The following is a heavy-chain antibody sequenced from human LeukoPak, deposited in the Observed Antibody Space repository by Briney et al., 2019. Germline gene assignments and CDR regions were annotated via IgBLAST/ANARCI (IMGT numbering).Heavy chain of an antibody. Sequence: PGGSLRLSCAASGFTFSSYEMSWVRQAPGKGLEWVSYITSSGTTVYYADSVKGRFTISRDNAKNSLYLQMNGLRVEDTAVYYCARALAVAGAACFDYWGQGTLVTVSS. D-gene: IGHD6-19*01. V-gene: IGHV3-48*03. CDR1: GFTFSSYE. CDR3: ARALAVAGAACFDY. J-gene: IGHJ4*02. CDR2: ITSSGTTV.